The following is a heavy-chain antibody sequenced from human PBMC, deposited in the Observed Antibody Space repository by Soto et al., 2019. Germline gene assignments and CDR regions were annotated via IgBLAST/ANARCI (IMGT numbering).Heavy chain of an antibody. CDR2: ISYDGSNK. D-gene: IGHD3-22*01. V-gene: IGHV3-30-3*01. J-gene: IGHJ1*01. Sequence: QVQLVESGGGVVQPGRSLRLSCAASGFTFSSYAMHWVRQAPGKGLEWVAVISYDGSNKYYADSVKGRFTISRDNSKNTLYLQMNSLRAEDTAVYYCARDHYDSSGPSENWGQGTLVTVSS. CDR3: ARDHYDSSGPSEN. CDR1: GFTFSSYA.